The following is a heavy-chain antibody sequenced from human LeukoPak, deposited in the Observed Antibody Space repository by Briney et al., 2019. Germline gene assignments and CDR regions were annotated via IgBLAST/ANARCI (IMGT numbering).Heavy chain of an antibody. CDR2: IKQDGSQK. CDR3: ARESFAARWD. Sequence: GGSLRLSCAASGCTFSRYWMSWVREAPGKGLEWVANIKQDGSQKSYVDSVKGRFTISRDNANNLLYLQMNSLRAEDTAVYYCARESFAARWDWGQGTLVTVSS. CDR1: GCTFSRYW. D-gene: IGHD6-6*01. V-gene: IGHV3-7*01. J-gene: IGHJ4*02.